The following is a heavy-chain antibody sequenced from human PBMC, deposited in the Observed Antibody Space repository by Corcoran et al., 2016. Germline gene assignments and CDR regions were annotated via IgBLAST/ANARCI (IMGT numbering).Heavy chain of an antibody. CDR3: ARVGPGGGNWGVDY. CDR1: GGSISSYY. Sequence: QVQLQESGPGLVKPSETLSLTCTVSGGSISSYYWSWIRQPQGKGLEWIGYIYYSGSTNYNPSLKSRVTISVDTSKNPFSLKLSSVTAADTAVYYCARVGPGGGNWGVDYWGQGTLVTVSS. CDR2: IYYSGST. D-gene: IGHD7-27*01. V-gene: IGHV4-59*01. J-gene: IGHJ4*02.